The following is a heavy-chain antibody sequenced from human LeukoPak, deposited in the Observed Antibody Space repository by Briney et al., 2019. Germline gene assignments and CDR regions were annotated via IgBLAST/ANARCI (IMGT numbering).Heavy chain of an antibody. Sequence: GGPLRLSCAASGFTFSSYEMNWVRQAPGKGLEWVSYISSSGSTIYYADSVKGRFTISRDNAKNSLYLQMNSLRAEDTAVYYCARAITMVRGVINDYWGQGTLVTVSS. CDR2: ISSSGSTI. D-gene: IGHD3-10*01. V-gene: IGHV3-48*03. CDR1: GFTFSSYE. J-gene: IGHJ4*02. CDR3: ARAITMVRGVINDY.